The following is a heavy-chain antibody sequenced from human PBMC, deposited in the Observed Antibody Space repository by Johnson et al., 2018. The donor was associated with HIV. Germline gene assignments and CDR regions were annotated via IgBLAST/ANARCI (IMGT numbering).Heavy chain of an antibody. J-gene: IGHJ3*02. CDR1: GFTISSNY. CDR2: LYSGGST. D-gene: IGHD1-26*01. Sequence: VQLVESGGGLVQPGGSLRLSCAASGFTISSNYMSWVRQAPGKGLEWVSVLYSGGSTYYAASVKGRFTISRDNSKNTLYFQMNSLRAEDTAVYFCAREGAWELRPGAFDIWGQGTMVTVS. CDR3: AREGAWELRPGAFDI. V-gene: IGHV3-66*01.